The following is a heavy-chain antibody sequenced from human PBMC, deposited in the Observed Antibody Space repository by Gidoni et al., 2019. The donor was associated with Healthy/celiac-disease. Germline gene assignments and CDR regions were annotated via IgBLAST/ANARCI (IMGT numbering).Heavy chain of an antibody. Sequence: EVQLVESGGGLVQPGGSLKLSCSASGFTFSGSAMHWVRQASGKGLEWVGRIRSKANSYATAYAASVKGRFTISRDDSKNTAYLQMNSLKTEDTAVYYCTSTRPGPIVVPAAITYYYYGMDVWGQGTTVTVSS. CDR1: GFTFSGSA. D-gene: IGHD2-2*01. CDR2: IRSKANSYAT. J-gene: IGHJ6*02. CDR3: TSTRPGPIVVPAAITYYYYGMDV. V-gene: IGHV3-73*02.